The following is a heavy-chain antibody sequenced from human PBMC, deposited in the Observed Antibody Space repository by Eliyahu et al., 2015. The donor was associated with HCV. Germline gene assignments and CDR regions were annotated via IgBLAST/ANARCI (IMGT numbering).Heavy chain of an antibody. D-gene: IGHD3-10*01. V-gene: IGHV3-7*03. CDR2: IKQDGSEK. CDR3: ARGSREVRGFPYYYGMDV. J-gene: IGHJ6*02. Sequence: EVQLVESGGGLVQPGGSLRLSCAASGFTFSSXWMXWVRQAPGKGLEWVANIKQDGSEKYYVDSVKGRFTISRDNAKNSLYLQMNSLRAEDTAVYYCARGSREVRGFPYYYGMDVWGQGTTVTVSS. CDR1: GFTFSSXW.